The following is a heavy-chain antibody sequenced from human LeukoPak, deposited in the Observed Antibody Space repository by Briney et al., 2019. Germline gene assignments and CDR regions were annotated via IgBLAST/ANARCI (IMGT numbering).Heavy chain of an antibody. J-gene: IGHJ4*02. CDR2: ISYDGSNK. Sequence: GGSLRLSCAASGFTFGSYVMHWVRQAPGKGLEWVAVISYDGSNKYYADSVKGRFTISRDNSKNTLYLQMNSLRAEDTAVYYCARDLYYDSSGYYSPHYWGQGTLVTVSS. V-gene: IGHV3-30-3*01. CDR1: GFTFGSYV. D-gene: IGHD3-22*01. CDR3: ARDLYYDSSGYYSPHY.